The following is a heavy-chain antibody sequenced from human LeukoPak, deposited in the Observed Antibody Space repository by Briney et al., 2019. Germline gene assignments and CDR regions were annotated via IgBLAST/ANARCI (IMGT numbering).Heavy chain of an antibody. CDR1: GFTFSSNG. CDR3: AKDRGYCSGGSCYGVPFDP. Sequence: GGSLRLSCAASGFTFSSNGMHWVRQAPGKGLEWVAFIRYDGSNKYYADSVKGRFTITRDNSKNTLYLQMNSLRAEDTAVYYCAKDRGYCSGGSCYGVPFDPWGQGTLVTVSS. CDR2: IRYDGSNK. J-gene: IGHJ5*02. V-gene: IGHV3-30*02. D-gene: IGHD2-15*01.